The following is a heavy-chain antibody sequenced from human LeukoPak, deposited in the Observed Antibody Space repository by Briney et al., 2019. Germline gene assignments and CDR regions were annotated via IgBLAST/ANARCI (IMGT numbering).Heavy chain of an antibody. CDR1: GFTFSSYE. Sequence: PGGSMRLSCAASGFTFSSYEMNWVRQAPGKGLEWVSYISSSGSTIYYADSVKGRFTISRDNAKNSLYLQMNSLRAEDTAVYYCARARGYFDYWGQGTLVTVSS. V-gene: IGHV3-48*03. CDR3: ARARGYFDY. CDR2: ISSSGSTI. J-gene: IGHJ4*02.